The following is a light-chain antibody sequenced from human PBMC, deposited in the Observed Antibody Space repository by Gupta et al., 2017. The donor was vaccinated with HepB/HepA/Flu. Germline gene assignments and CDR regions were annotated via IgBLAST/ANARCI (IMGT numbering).Light chain of an antibody. J-gene: IGLJ2*01. Sequence: QSVLTQPPSVSGAPGQRVTISCTGSSSNIGADYDVQWYQQLPGTAPKLLLHGNSNRPSGVPDRFSGSKSGTSASLAITGLQAEDEADYYCQSYDSSLSGFVVFGGGTKVTVL. CDR1: SSNIGADYD. CDR3: QSYDSSLSGFVV. V-gene: IGLV1-40*01. CDR2: GNS.